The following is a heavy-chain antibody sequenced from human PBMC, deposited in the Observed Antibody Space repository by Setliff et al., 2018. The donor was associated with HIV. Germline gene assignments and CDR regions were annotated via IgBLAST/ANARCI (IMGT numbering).Heavy chain of an antibody. J-gene: IGHJ5*02. CDR2: INTGNGNT. V-gene: IGHV1-3*04. D-gene: IGHD2-2*01. CDR1: GYTLSTYA. CDR3: ARDRCNSVACYLYNWFDP. Sequence: ASVKVSCKASGYTLSTYALYWVRQAPGQRLEWMGWINTGNGNTKYSQKFQDRVTITRDTSANTVYMELNSLRSEDTAVYYCARDRCNSVACYLYNWFDPWGQGTLVTVS.